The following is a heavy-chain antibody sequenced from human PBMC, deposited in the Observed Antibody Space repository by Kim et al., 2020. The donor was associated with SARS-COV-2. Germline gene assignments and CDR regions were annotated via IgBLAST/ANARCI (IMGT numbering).Heavy chain of an antibody. CDR3: ARDPLGYYDNSGYYQLDY. D-gene: IGHD3-22*01. V-gene: IGHV3-21*01. CDR1: GFTFSSYS. J-gene: IGHJ4*02. Sequence: GGSLRLSCAASGFTFSSYSMNWVRQAPGKGLEWVSSISSSSSYIYYADSVKGRFTISRDNAKNSLYLQMNSLRAEDTAVYYCARDPLGYYDNSGYYQLDYWGQGTLVTVSS. CDR2: ISSSSSYI.